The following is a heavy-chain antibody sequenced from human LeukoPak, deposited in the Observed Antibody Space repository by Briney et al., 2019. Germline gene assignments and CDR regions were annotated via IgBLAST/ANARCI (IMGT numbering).Heavy chain of an antibody. CDR3: ARGDNDRCWYFDL. CDR1: GFTFSSYA. J-gene: IGHJ2*01. Sequence: SGGSLRLSCAASGFTFSSYAMHWVRQAPGKGLEYVSAISSNGGTTYYANSVKGRFTISRDNSKNTVYLQMNSLRGEDTAVYYCARGDNDRCWYFDLWGRGTLVTVSS. V-gene: IGHV3-64*01. CDR2: ISSNGGTT. D-gene: IGHD1-1*01.